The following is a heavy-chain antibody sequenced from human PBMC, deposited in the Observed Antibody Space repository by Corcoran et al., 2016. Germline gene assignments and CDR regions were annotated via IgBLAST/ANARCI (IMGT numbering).Heavy chain of an antibody. CDR1: GGSFSGYY. Sequence: QVQLQQWGAGLLKPSETLSLTCAVYGGSFSGYYWSWIRQPPGKGLEWIGEINHSGSTNYNPSLKSRVTISVDTSKNQFSLKLSSVTAADTAVYYCVRAGITGTTSYGMDVWGQGTTVTVSS. J-gene: IGHJ6*02. CDR2: INHSGST. D-gene: IGHD1-7*01. CDR3: VRAGITGTTSYGMDV. V-gene: IGHV4-34*01.